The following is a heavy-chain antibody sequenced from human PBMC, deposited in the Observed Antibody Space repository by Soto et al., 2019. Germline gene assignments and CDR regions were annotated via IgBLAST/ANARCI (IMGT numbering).Heavy chain of an antibody. D-gene: IGHD6-6*01. Sequence: PGGSLRLSCAASGFTFSTYAVSWVRQAPGKGLEWVSTISGGGDGTYYADSVKGRFTISRDNSKNTMYLQMDSLRAEDTAVYYCAKDRPTTSSSKMDVWGKGTTVTV. CDR3: AKDRPTTSSSKMDV. CDR1: GFTFSTYA. J-gene: IGHJ6*03. V-gene: IGHV3-23*01. CDR2: ISGGGDGT.